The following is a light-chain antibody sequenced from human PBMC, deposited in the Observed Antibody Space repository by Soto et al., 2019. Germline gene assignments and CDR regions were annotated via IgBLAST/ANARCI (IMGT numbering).Light chain of an antibody. CDR3: QTWGSGIVV. CDR2: LNSDGSH. CDR1: SGHSNYA. Sequence: QSVLTQSPSASASLGASVKLTCTLSSGHSNYAIAWHQQQSEKGPRYLMKLNSDGSHSKGDGSPDRFSGSSSGAERSLTICSLQSQDEADYSCQTWGSGIVVFGGGTQLTVL. V-gene: IGLV4-69*02. J-gene: IGLJ2*01.